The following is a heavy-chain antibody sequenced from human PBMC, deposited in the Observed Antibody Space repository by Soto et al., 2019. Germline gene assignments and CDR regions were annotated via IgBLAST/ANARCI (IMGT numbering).Heavy chain of an antibody. CDR1: GGSISSGGYY. D-gene: IGHD4-17*01. Sequence: PSETLSLTCTVSGGSISSGGYYWSWIRQHPGKGLEWIGYIYYIGSTYYNPSLKSRVTISVDTSKNQFSLKLSSVTAADTAVYYCARDYGGRFDYWGQGTLVTVSS. CDR3: ARDYGGRFDY. V-gene: IGHV4-31*03. CDR2: IYYIGST. J-gene: IGHJ4*02.